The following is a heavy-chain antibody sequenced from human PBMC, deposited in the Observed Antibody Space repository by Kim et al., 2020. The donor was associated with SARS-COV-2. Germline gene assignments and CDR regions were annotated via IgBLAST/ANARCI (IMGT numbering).Heavy chain of an antibody. V-gene: IGHV3-23*01. CDR2: IVGSDGTT. D-gene: IGHD2-21*01. Sequence: GRSLRLSCTTSGFTFTGHAMSWVRQAPGKGLEWVSSIVGSDGTTYYVDSVKGRFSISRDDSKNTLYLQMSALRADDTAAYYCLKGGWGWIWDYWGQGTLVTVSS. CDR3: LKGGWGWIWDY. J-gene: IGHJ4*02. CDR1: GFTFTGHA.